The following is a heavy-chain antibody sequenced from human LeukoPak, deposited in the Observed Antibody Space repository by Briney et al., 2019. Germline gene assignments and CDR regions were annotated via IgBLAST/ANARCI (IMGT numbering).Heavy chain of an antibody. V-gene: IGHV1-69*13. CDR1: GGTFSSYA. D-gene: IGHD2-2*01. J-gene: IGHJ6*03. Sequence: SVKVSCKASGGTFSSYAISWVRQAPGQELEWMGGIIPIFGTANYAQKFQGRVTITADESTSTAYMELSSLRSEDTAVYYCARDTEDCSSTSCPYYYYYYMDVWGKGTTVTVSS. CDR2: IIPIFGTA. CDR3: ARDTEDCSSTSCPYYYYYYMDV.